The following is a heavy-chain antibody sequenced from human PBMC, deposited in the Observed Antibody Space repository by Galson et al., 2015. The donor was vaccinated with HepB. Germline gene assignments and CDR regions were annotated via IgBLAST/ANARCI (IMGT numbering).Heavy chain of an antibody. V-gene: IGHV1-69*13. J-gene: IGHJ5*02. CDR3: AREGGGVVGACGGCYWFDP. CDR2: IIPIFGTA. CDR1: GGTFSSYA. Sequence: SVKVSCKASGGTFSSYAISWVRQAPGQGLEWMGGIIPIFGTANYAQKFQGRVTITADESTSTAYMELSSLRSEDTAVYYCAREGGGVVGACGGCYWFDPWGQGTLVTVSS. D-gene: IGHD2-15*01.